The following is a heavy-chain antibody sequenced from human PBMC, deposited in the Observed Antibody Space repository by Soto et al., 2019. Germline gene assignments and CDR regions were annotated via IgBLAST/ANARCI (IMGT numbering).Heavy chain of an antibody. J-gene: IGHJ6*02. CDR1: GFTFSSYS. CDR2: ISSSSSYI. CDR3: ARPVGGYYHGMDV. V-gene: IGHV3-21*01. Sequence: EVQLVESGGGLVKPGGSLRLSCAASGFTFSSYSMNWVGQAPGKGLEWFSSISSSSSYIYYEDSVKGRFTSSRDNAKNHQYRQKSGQRAEDTAVYYCARPVGGYYHGMDVWGQGSTVTAS. D-gene: IGHD3-16*01.